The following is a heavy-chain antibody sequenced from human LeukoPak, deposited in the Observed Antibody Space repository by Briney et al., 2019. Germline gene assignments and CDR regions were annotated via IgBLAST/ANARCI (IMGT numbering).Heavy chain of an antibody. D-gene: IGHD1-1*01. CDR2: ISPNSGET. CDR3: ARDGNFDY. V-gene: IGHV1-2*02. Sequence: ASVKVSCKASGYTFTDYYMHWVRQAPGQGLEWMGWISPNSGETSYAQKFLGRVTMTRDTSIRTVYMEVNSLRPDDTAVFYRARDGNFDYWGQGTLVTVSS. CDR1: GYTFTDYY. J-gene: IGHJ4*02.